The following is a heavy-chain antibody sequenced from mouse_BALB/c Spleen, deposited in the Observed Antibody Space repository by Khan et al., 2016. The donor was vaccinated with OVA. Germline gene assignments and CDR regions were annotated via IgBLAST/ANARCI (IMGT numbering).Heavy chain of an antibody. CDR2: IYPGSGNT. CDR3: ERPTYDYGSNTYWHFAV. CDR1: GYTFTDYV. D-gene: IGHD1-1*01. V-gene: IGHV1-77*01. Sequence: QVQLQQSGPELVKPGASVKMSCKASGYTFTDYVINWVRQSPGQGLEWIGEIYPGSGNTYYNEQFKDKATLTADKSSNTAYMQLSSLTSEDSAVYSCERPTYDYGSNTYWHFAVWGAGTTVTVSA. J-gene: IGHJ1*01.